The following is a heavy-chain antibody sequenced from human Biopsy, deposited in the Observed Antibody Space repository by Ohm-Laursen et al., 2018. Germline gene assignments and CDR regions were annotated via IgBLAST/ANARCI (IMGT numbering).Heavy chain of an antibody. J-gene: IGHJ5*02. D-gene: IGHD3-10*01. Sequence: GASVKVSCKASGHTLTGHYMHWVRQAPGQGPEWMGWMNPDSGGTKYAQKFQGRVTMTRDPSISTAYMELSSLRSDDTAVYYCARDSGDGSGNYGGCFDPWGQGTLVTVSS. CDR3: ARDSGDGSGNYGGCFDP. CDR1: GHTLTGHY. CDR2: MNPDSGGT. V-gene: IGHV1-2*02.